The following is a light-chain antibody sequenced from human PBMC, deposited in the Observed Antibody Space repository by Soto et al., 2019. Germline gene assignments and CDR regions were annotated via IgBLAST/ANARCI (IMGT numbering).Light chain of an antibody. J-gene: IGKJ5*01. Sequence: ESHMIQYPFSLSASVGDRVTITCQASQDISNYANCYQQQPGKPPKLLIYDATNSETGVPSRFSGSGSGTDFTFTSSSLQPEFFATYAGRLRDRRLT. CDR3: RLRDRRLT. CDR2: DAT. CDR1: QDISNY. V-gene: IGKV1-33*01.